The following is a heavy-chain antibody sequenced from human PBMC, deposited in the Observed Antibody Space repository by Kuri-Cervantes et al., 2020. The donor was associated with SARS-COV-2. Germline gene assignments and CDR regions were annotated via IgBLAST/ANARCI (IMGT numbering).Heavy chain of an antibody. D-gene: IGHD2-2*02. J-gene: IGHJ5*02. CDR2: IYHSGRT. CDR1: GCSISSYY. Sequence: SDTLSLTCTVSGCSISSYYWSWIRQPPGKGLKWIGYIYHSGRTNYNPSLKSRVTISVDTTKNPFSLKLSSATAADTGVYICVREKGCSSTSCYTPRRWFDPWGQGTLVTVSS. V-gene: IGHV4-59*01. CDR3: VREKGCSSTSCYTPRRWFDP.